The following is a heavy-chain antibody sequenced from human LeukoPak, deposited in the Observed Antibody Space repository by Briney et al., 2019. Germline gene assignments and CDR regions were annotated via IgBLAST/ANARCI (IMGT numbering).Heavy chain of an antibody. Sequence: GASVKVSCKASGYTFTGYYMHWVRQAPGQGLEWMGRINPKSGGTNYAQKFQGRVTMTRDTSISTAYMELSRLRSDDTAMYYCVRDRYCSSSSCNPAARGYFLYWGQGTLVTVSS. D-gene: IGHD2-2*01. V-gene: IGHV1-2*06. J-gene: IGHJ1*01. CDR3: VRDRYCSSSSCNPAARGYFLY. CDR1: GYTFTGYY. CDR2: INPKSGGT.